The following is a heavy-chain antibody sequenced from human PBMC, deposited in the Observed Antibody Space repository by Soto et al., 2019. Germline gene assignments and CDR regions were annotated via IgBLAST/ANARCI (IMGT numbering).Heavy chain of an antibody. Sequence: QEQLVESGGGVVQPGRSLRLSCAASGFSFSNYGFHWVRQAPGKGLEWVAVIWYSGGNKNYADSVKGRFTISRDNSKNTLYLQMNSLRAEDTAVYYCARDKNIQYYYGSGSYPNWLHPWGQGTLVAASS. J-gene: IGHJ5*02. V-gene: IGHV3-33*01. CDR3: ARDKNIQYYYGSGSYPNWLHP. CDR2: IWYSGGNK. CDR1: GFSFSNYG. D-gene: IGHD3-10*01.